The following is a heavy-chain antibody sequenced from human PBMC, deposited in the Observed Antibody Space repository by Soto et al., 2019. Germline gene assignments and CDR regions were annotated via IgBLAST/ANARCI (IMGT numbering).Heavy chain of an antibody. V-gene: IGHV4-59*06. CDR2: IYYSGST. CDR1: GGSISSYY. Sequence: SETLSLTCTVSGGSISSYYWSWIRQHPGKGLEWIGYIYYSGSTYYNPSLKSRVTISVDTSKNQFSLKLSSVTAADTAVYYCASHGRGSTPHSKGAYYFDYWGQGTLVPVSS. D-gene: IGHD1-26*01. CDR3: ASHGRGSTPHSKGAYYFDY. J-gene: IGHJ4*02.